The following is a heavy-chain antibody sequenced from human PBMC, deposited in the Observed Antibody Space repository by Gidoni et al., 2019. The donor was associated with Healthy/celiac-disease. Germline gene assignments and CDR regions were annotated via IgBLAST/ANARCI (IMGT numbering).Heavy chain of an antibody. J-gene: IGHJ4*02. CDR3: ARGRGYSGYDPAYYFDY. CDR2: INHSGST. V-gene: IGHV4-34*01. D-gene: IGHD5-12*01. CDR1: GGSFSGYY. Sequence: QVQLQPWGAGLLKPSETLSLTCAVYGGSFSGYYWSWIRQPPGKGLEWIGEINHSGSTNYNPSLKSRVTISVDTSKNQFSLKLSSVTAADTAVYYCARGRGYSGYDPAYYFDYWGQGTLVTVSS.